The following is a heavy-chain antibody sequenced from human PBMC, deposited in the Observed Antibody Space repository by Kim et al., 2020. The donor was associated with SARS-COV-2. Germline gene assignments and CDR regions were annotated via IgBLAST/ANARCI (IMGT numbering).Heavy chain of an antibody. D-gene: IGHD2-21*01. V-gene: IGHV6-1*01. J-gene: IGHJ4*02. CDR3: ARDKGKRLFDY. Sequence: YALSVKSRITINPDTSKNQFSLQLNSVTPEDTAMYYCARDKGKRLFDYWGQGTLVTVSS.